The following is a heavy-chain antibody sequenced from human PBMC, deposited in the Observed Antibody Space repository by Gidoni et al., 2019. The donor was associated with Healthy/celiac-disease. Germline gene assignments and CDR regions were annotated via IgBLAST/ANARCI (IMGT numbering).Heavy chain of an antibody. D-gene: IGHD7-27*01. J-gene: IGHJ3*02. V-gene: IGHV4-34*01. CDR2: INHSGST. CDR3: ARSFSPPVAILGDAFDI. Sequence: QVQLQQWGAGLLKPSETLSLTCAVYGGSFIGYYWSWIRQPPGKGLEWIGEINHSGSTNYNPSLKSRVTISVDTSKNQFSLKLSSVTAADTAVYYCARSFSPPVAILGDAFDIWGQGTMVTVSS. CDR1: GGSFIGYY.